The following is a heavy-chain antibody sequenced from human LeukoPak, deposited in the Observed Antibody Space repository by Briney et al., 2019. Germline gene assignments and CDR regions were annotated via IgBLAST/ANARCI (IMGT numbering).Heavy chain of an antibody. V-gene: IGHV4-59*01. D-gene: IGHD2-15*01. CDR1: GGSISSYY. J-gene: IGHJ3*02. CDR3: ARDSLRSRAFDI. CDR2: IYYSGST. Sequence: SETLSLTCTVSGGSISSYYWSWIRQPPGKGLEWIGYIYYSGSTNYNPSLKSRVTISVDTSKNQFSLKLSSVTAADTAVYYCARDSLRSRAFDIWGQGTMVTVSS.